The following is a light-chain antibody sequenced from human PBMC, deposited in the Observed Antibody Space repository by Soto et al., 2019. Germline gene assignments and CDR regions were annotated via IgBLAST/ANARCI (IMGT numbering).Light chain of an antibody. CDR1: QSVSSSY. CDR2: GTS. V-gene: IGKV3-20*01. Sequence: EIVLTQSPGTLSLSPGERATLSCRASQSVSSSYLVWYQQRPGQPPRLLIYGTSNRAAGIPDRFTGTGSGTDFTLTIYRLEPEDSAVYYCQQHGSSALPFGGGTKV. CDR3: QQHGSSALP. J-gene: IGKJ4*01.